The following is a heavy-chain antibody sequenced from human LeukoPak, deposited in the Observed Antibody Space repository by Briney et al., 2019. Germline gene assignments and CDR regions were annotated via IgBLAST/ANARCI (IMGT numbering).Heavy chain of an antibody. J-gene: IGHJ4*02. D-gene: IGHD2-15*01. V-gene: IGHV1-2*02. CDR2: INPNSGGT. CDR1: GYTFTGYY. CDR3: ARVRDCSGGSCYWKFDY. Sequence: ASVKVSCKASGYTFTGYYMHWVRQAPGQGLEWMGWINPNSGGTNYAQKFQGRVTMTRDTSISTAYMELSRLRSDDTAVYYCARVRDCSGGSCYWKFDYWGQGTLVTVSS.